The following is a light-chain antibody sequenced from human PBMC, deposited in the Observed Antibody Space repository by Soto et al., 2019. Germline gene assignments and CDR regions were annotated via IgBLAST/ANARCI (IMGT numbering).Light chain of an antibody. CDR2: DAS. CDR1: QSVSSY. CDR3: EQRSNRIT. V-gene: IGKV3-11*01. J-gene: IGKJ5*01. Sequence: GLSISPAAVSLTPSYISQLYFRASQSVSSYLACDQQKPGQAPRLLIYDASNRTTGIPARFSGSGSGTDFTLTISSLEPEDFAVYSCEQRSNRITFGQRTQLAIK.